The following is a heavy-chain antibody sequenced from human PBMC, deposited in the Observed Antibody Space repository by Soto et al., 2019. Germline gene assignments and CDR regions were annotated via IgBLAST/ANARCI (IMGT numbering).Heavy chain of an antibody. CDR2: MNADSGNT. V-gene: IGHV1-8*01. D-gene: IGHD1-7*01. Sequence: ASVKVSCKASGYTFTTFDINWMRQAPGQGLEWLGWMNADSGNTGYAQKFQGRVTLTRSTSISTAYMELNSLTSEDTAVYYCAKDMPFRGTTPHDAFDIWGQGTMVTVSS. J-gene: IGHJ3*02. CDR3: AKDMPFRGTTPHDAFDI. CDR1: GYTFTTFD.